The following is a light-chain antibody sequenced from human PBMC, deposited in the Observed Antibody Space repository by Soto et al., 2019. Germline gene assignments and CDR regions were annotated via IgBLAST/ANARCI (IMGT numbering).Light chain of an antibody. Sequence: EIVLTQSPGTLSLSPGERATLSCRASQSVSSNYLAWYQQRPGQAPRLLISAASSRATGIPDRFSGSGSGTDFTLTISRLEPEDFAVYYCQQFGSSPMYTFGQGTKLEIK. CDR2: AAS. J-gene: IGKJ2*01. V-gene: IGKV3-20*01. CDR3: QQFGSSPMYT. CDR1: QSVSSNY.